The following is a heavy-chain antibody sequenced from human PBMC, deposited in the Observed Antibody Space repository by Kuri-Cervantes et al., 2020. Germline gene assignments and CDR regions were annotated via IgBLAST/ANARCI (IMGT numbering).Heavy chain of an antibody. V-gene: IGHV3-48*03. CDR3: ARAPDSSSWYRYYYYMDV. CDR2: ISSSGSTI. J-gene: IGHJ6*03. Sequence: GGSLRLSCAASGFTFSSYEMNWVRQAPGKGLEWVSYISSSGSTIYYADSVKGRFTISRDNAKNSLYLQMNSLRAEDTAVYYCARAPDSSSWYRYYYYMDVWGKGTAVTVSS. D-gene: IGHD6-13*01. CDR1: GFTFSSYE.